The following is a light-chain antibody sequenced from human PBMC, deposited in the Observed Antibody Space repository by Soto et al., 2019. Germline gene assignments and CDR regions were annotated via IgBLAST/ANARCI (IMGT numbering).Light chain of an antibody. CDR3: SSYTRSGSPPYV. CDR2: DVS. Sequence: QYVLTQPASVSGSPGQSITISCTGTSVDIGGYNYVTWYQQHPGKAPKLMIYDVSNRPSGVSNRFSGSKSGNTASLTISGLQAEDEADYYCSSYTRSGSPPYVFGTGTKLTVL. J-gene: IGLJ1*01. CDR1: SVDIGGYNY. V-gene: IGLV2-14*03.